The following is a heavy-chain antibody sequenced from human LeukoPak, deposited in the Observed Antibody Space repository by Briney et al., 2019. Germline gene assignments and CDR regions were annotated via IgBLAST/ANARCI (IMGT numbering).Heavy chain of an antibody. CDR3: AREDPQTRVPEGMDV. Sequence: PSETLSLTCTVSGGSISYYYWSWIRQSPGKGLEWIGYVYYSGTTNYNPSLKSLVTISVDTSKNQFSLQLRSVTAADTAVYYCAREDPQTRVPEGMDVWGQGTTVTVSS. D-gene: IGHD4/OR15-4a*01. J-gene: IGHJ6*02. V-gene: IGHV4-59*01. CDR2: VYYSGTT. CDR1: GGSISYYY.